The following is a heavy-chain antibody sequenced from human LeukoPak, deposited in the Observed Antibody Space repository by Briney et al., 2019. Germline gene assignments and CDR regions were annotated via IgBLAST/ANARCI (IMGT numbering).Heavy chain of an antibody. CDR1: GFTFSDYY. J-gene: IGHJ5*02. CDR3: AKGGDYSNYHWFDP. D-gene: IGHD4-4*01. CDR2: ISSSGGTI. V-gene: IGHV3-11*01. Sequence: GGSLRLSCAASGFTFSDYYMSWIRQAPGKGLEGVSYISSSGGTIYYADSVKGRFTISRDNAKNSLYLQMNSLRAEDTAVYYCAKGGDYSNYHWFDPWGQGTLVTVSS.